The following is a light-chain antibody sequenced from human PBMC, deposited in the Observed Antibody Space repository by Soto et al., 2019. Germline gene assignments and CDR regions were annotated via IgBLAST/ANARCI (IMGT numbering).Light chain of an antibody. Sequence: EIVMTQSPATLSVSPGERATLSCRASQSVSSNLAWYQQKPGQSPKLLIYDASHRATGVPARFSGSGSGTDFTLTISRLEPEDFAVYYCQQYGSSGTFGQGTKVDIK. CDR1: QSVSSN. J-gene: IGKJ1*01. V-gene: IGKV3-20*01. CDR3: QQYGSSGT. CDR2: DAS.